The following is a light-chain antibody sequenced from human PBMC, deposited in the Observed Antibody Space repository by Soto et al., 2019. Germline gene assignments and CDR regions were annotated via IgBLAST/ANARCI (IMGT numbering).Light chain of an antibody. V-gene: IGLV2-14*01. Sequence: QSALTQPASVSGSPGQSITISCTGTSSDVGGYYFVSWYQQYPGKAPKLMIYEVSNRPSGVSNRFSGSKSGNTASLTISGLQAEDEADYYCSLYTSSSTYVYGTGTKVTVL. CDR1: SSDVGGYYF. CDR3: SLYTSSSTYV. J-gene: IGLJ1*01. CDR2: EVS.